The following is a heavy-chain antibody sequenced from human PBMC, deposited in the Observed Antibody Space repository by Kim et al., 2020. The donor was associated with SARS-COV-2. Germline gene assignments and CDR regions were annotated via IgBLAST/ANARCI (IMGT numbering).Heavy chain of an antibody. CDR3: TTVYYYDSSGYYSAGAFDI. Sequence: GGSLRLSCAASGFTFSNAWMSWVRQAPGKGLEWVGRIKSKTDGGTTDYAAPVKGRFTISRDDSKNTLYLQMNSLKTEDTAVYYCTTVYYYDSSGYYSAGAFDIWGQGTMVTVSS. D-gene: IGHD3-22*01. J-gene: IGHJ3*02. CDR1: GFTFSNAW. V-gene: IGHV3-15*01. CDR2: IKSKTDGGTT.